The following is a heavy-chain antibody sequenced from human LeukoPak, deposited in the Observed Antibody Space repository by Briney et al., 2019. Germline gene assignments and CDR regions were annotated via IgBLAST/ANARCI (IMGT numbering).Heavy chain of an antibody. V-gene: IGHV4-34*01. CDR1: GGSFTGYY. Sequence: SETLSLTCAVYGGSFTGYYWTWIRQPPGKGLEWIGEMHHGGSTNYNPSLKSRVTISVDTSKDQFSLNLMSVTTADTAVYYCARGRSKYAYGYPIDYWGQGALVSVSS. D-gene: IGHD5-18*01. CDR2: MHHGGST. CDR3: ARGRSKYAYGYPIDY. J-gene: IGHJ4*02.